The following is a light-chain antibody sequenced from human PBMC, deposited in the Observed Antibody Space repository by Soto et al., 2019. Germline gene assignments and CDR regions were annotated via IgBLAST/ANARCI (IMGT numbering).Light chain of an antibody. J-gene: IGLJ1*01. V-gene: IGLV2-14*01. CDR3: TSTTLGSLYV. CDR2: KLS. Sequence: QSAVTQPASVSGSPGQSITISCTGTSSDVGGYNYVSWYQQYPGRGPKLLIYKLSTRPSGVSNRCSGSTSGNTASLTISGPQADDEADYFCTSTTLGSLYVFRTGTKATVL. CDR1: SSDVGGYNY.